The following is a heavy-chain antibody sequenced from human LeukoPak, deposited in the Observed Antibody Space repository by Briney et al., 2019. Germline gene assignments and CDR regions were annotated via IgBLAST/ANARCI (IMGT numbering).Heavy chain of an antibody. Sequence: GGSLRLSCAASGFTFEDYTMHWVRQVPGKGLEWVSLISWDGGSTYYADSVKGRFTISRDNAKNSVYLQMNSLRAEDAAVYYCARDGSAYYNENTGFRGEFDSWGQGALVIVSS. CDR3: ARDGSAYYNENTGFRGEFDS. V-gene: IGHV3-43*01. CDR2: ISWDGGST. D-gene: IGHD2-21*01. CDR1: GFTFEDYT. J-gene: IGHJ4*02.